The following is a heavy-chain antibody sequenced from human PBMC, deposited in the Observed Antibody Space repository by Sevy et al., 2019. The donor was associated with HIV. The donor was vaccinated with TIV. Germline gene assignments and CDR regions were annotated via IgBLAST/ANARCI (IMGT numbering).Heavy chain of an antibody. V-gene: IGHV3-7*01. CDR3: ARDLTAPYYYYGMDV. Sequence: GGSLRLSGAASGFTFSSFFMSWVRQAPGKGLEWVANIKQDGSEKYYVDSVKGRFTISRDNARNSVYLQLNSLRAEDTGVYYCARDLTAPYYYYGMDVWGQGTMVTVSS. CDR1: GFTFSSFF. J-gene: IGHJ6*02. D-gene: IGHD1-20*01. CDR2: IKQDGSEK.